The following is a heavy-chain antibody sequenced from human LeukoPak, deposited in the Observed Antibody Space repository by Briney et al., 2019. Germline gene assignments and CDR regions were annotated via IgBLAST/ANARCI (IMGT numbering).Heavy chain of an antibody. CDR1: GGSISSYY. D-gene: IGHD5-24*01. CDR3: ARGGGIGYNFY. CDR2: RYSSGSA. V-gene: IGHV4-59*01. Sequence: SETLSLTCTVSGGSISSYYWTWLRQSPGKRLEWIGYRYSSGSANYNPSLGTRVTISIDASKNQISLRLSSVTAADTAVYYCARGGGIGYNFYWGRGTLVTVS. J-gene: IGHJ4*02.